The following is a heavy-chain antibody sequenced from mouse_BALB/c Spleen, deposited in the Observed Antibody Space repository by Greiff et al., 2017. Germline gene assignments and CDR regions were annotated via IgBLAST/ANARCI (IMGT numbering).Heavy chain of an antibody. CDR3: ARAYYGNGGFAY. CDR2: INPSTGYT. J-gene: IGHJ3*01. D-gene: IGHD2-10*01. V-gene: IGHV1-7*01. Sequence: VQLQQSGAELAKPGASVKMSCKASGYTFTSYWMHWVKQRPGQGLEWIGYINPSTGYTEYNQKFKDKATLTADKSSSTAYMQLSSLTSEDSAVDYCARAYYGNGGFAYWGQGTLVTVSA. CDR1: GYTFTSYW.